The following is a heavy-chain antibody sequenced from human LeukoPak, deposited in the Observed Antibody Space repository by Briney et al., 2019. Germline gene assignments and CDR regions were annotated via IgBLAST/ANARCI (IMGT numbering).Heavy chain of an antibody. V-gene: IGHV3-66*01. D-gene: IGHD6-13*01. CDR3: ARDWRDSSSWYHKSYYYYGMDV. CDR2: IYSGGST. J-gene: IGHJ6*02. Sequence: AGGSLRLSCAASGFTFSKYWMSWVRQAPGKGLEWVSVIYSGGSTYYADSVKGRFTISRDDSKNTLYLQMNSLRAEDTAVYYCARDWRDSSSWYHKSYYYYGMDVWGQGTTVTVSS. CDR1: GFTFSKYW.